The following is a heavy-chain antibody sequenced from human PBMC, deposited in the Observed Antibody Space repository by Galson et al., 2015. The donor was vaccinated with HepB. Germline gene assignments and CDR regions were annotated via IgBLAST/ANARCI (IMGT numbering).Heavy chain of an antibody. CDR3: AREKDIVVPGWFDP. CDR2: ISSSGSTI. V-gene: IGHV3-11*01. J-gene: IGHJ5*02. D-gene: IGHD2-15*01. CDR1: GFTFSDYY. Sequence: SLRLSCAASGFTFSDYYMSWIRQAPGKGLEWVSYISSSGSTIYYADSVKGRFTISRDNAKNSLYLQMNSLRAEDTAVYYCAREKDIVVPGWFDPWGQGTLVTVSS.